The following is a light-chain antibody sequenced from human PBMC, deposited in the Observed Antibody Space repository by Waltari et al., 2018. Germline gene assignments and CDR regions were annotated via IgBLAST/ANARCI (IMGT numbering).Light chain of an antibody. CDR3: SSFVGGTTYLL. J-gene: IGLJ2*01. CDR1: GSF. Sequence: QSALTQPASVSGSPGRSITISCIGGGSFVSWYQQHPGKAPKLMIYDYSRRPSGVSNRFSASKSDNTASLTISGLQADDEAVYYCSSFVGGTTYLLIGGGTRLTVL. CDR2: DYS. V-gene: IGLV2-23*01.